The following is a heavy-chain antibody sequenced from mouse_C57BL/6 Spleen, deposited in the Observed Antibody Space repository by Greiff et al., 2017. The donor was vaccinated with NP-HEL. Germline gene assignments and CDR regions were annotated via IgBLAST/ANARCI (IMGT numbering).Heavy chain of an antibody. V-gene: IGHV5-6*01. J-gene: IGHJ2*01. D-gene: IGHD2-10*02. CDR1: GFTFSSYG. Sequence: DVHLVESGGDLVKPGGSLKLSCAASGFTFSSYGMSWVRQTPDKRLEWVATISSGGSYTYYPDSVKGRFTISRDNAKNTLYLQMSSLKSEDTAMYYCARQGLLVVSYYFDYWGQGTTLTVSS. CDR2: ISSGGSYT. CDR3: ARQGLLVVSYYFDY.